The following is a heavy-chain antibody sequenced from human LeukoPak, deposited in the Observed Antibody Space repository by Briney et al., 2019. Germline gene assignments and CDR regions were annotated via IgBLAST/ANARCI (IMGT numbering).Heavy chain of an antibody. CDR1: GFTFSSYA. J-gene: IGHJ4*02. CDR3: AKRGATRDGHNYGGIDY. CDR2: ISGSGGST. Sequence: GGSLRLSCAASGFTFSSYAMSWVRQAPGKGLEWVSAISGSGGSTYYADSVKGRFTISRDNSKNTLYLQMNSLRAEDTAVYYCAKRGATRDGHNYGGIDYWGQGTLVTVSS. D-gene: IGHD5-24*01. V-gene: IGHV3-23*01.